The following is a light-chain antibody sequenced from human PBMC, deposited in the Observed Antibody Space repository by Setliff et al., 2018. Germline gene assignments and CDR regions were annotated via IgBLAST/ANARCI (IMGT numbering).Light chain of an antibody. V-gene: IGLV2-14*01. CDR3: SSYTSSDTYV. CDR1: SRDVGGYNF. CDR2: EVS. Sequence: QSVLTQPPSASGSPGQSVTISCTGTSRDVGGYNFVSWYQQHPGKAPKLMIYEVSSRPSGVSNRFSGSKSGNTASLTISGLQAEDEADYYCSSYTSSDTYVFGTGTKVTVL. J-gene: IGLJ1*01.